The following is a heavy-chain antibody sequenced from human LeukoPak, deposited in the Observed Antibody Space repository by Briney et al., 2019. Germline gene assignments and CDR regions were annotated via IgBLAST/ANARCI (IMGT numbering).Heavy chain of an antibody. CDR1: GFTFNTYG. J-gene: IGHJ4*02. CDR3: AKAAYCTSTSCHFSGYAQRPLDS. V-gene: IGHV3-30*18. D-gene: IGHD2-2*01. Sequence: GRSLRLSCVASGFTFNTYGIHWVRQAPGKGLEWVAGISSDGNNKDYSDSVKGRFTISRDNSKNTLHLQMNSLRAEDTAVYYCAKAAYCTSTSCHFSGYAQRPLDSWGQGTLVTVSS. CDR2: ISSDGNNK.